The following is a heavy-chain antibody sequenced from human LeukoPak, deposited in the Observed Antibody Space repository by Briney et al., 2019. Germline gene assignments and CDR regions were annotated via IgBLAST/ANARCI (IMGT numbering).Heavy chain of an antibody. CDR3: ARHIAAAGTLDY. Sequence: GASVKVSCTASGYTFTSYYKHWVRQAPGQGLEWMGIINPSGGSTSYAQKFQGRVTMTRDTSTSTVYMELSSLRSEDTAVYYCARHIAAAGTLDYWGQGALVTVSS. D-gene: IGHD6-13*01. CDR1: GYTFTSYY. V-gene: IGHV1-46*01. CDR2: INPSGGST. J-gene: IGHJ4*02.